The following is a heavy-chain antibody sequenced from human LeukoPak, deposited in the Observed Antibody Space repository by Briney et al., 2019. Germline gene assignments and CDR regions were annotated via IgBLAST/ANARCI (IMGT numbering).Heavy chain of an antibody. Sequence: ASVTVSGKASGYTFTGYYMHWVRLAPGQGLAWLGWINLNSGGNNGAQKFKRRVNVTRDSSMSRAYMELSRLRSDDTAVYCCARGLIAGGGEAGMDVWGQGTTGTVSS. CDR2: INLNSGGN. J-gene: IGHJ6*02. CDR1: GYTFTGYY. CDR3: ARGLIAGGGEAGMDV. V-gene: IGHV1-2*02. D-gene: IGHD3-16*01.